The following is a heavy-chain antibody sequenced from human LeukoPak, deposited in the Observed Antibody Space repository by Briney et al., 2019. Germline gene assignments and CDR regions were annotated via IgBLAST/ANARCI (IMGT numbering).Heavy chain of an antibody. CDR1: GFTFSSYA. CDR2: ISSSSSYI. J-gene: IGHJ4*02. D-gene: IGHD3-10*01. V-gene: IGHV3-21*01. Sequence: GGSLRLSCAASGFTFSSYAMSWVRQAPGKGLEWVSSISSSSSYIYYADSVKGRFTISRDNAKNSLYLQMNSLRAEDTAIYYCARLDVVPSSPPFDDYWGQGTLVTVSS. CDR3: ARLDVVPSSPPFDDY.